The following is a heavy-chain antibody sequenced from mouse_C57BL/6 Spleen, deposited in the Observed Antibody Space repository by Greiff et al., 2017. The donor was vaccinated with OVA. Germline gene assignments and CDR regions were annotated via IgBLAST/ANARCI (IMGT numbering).Heavy chain of an antibody. D-gene: IGHD2-4*01. Sequence: EVHLVESGGGLVKPGGSLKLSCAASGFTFSDYGMHWVRQAPEQGLEWVAYISSGRSTIYYADTVKGRFTISRDNAKNTLFLQMTRLVSEDTARYYCARWYYDYETWYFDVWGTGTTVTVSS. CDR2: ISSGRSTI. J-gene: IGHJ1*03. CDR3: ARWYYDYETWYFDV. CDR1: GFTFSDYG. V-gene: IGHV5-17*01.